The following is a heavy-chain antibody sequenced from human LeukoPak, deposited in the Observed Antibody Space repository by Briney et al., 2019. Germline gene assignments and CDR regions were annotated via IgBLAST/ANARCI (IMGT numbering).Heavy chain of an antibody. D-gene: IGHD3-3*02. J-gene: IGHJ4*02. CDR3: ARDLLSPSPAPY. CDR1: GFTFSSYS. CDR2: ISSSSGTI. V-gene: IGHV3-48*01. Sequence: GGSLRLSCAASGFTFSSYSMNWARQAPGKGLEWVSYISSSSGTIYYADSVKGRFTISRDNAKNSLYLQMNSLRAEDTAVYYCARDLLSPSPAPYWGQGTLVTVSS.